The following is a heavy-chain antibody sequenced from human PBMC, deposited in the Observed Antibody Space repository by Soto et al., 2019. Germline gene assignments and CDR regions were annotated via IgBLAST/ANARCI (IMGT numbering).Heavy chain of an antibody. CDR2: INPNSGGT. CDR1: GFTFSAYY. D-gene: IGHD2-2*01. CDR3: ARSLLDEYSSSWRSAYYGMDV. V-gene: IGHV1-2*02. Sequence: ASVKVSCKASGFTFSAYYIYWVRRAPGQGLEWSGWINPNSGGTNNAQKFQGRVTMTRDTSTSTVYMELSALISDDTAVYFCARSLLDEYSSSWRSAYYGMDVWGQGTTVTVSS. J-gene: IGHJ6*02.